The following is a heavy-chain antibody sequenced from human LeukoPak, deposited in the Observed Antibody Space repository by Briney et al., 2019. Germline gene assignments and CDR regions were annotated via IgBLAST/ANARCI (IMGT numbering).Heavy chain of an antibody. V-gene: IGHV1-69*04. CDR1: GYTFTSYG. J-gene: IGHJ6*02. Sequence: GASVKVSCKASGYTFTSYGISWVRQAPGQGLEWMGRIIPIFGIANYAQKFQGRVTITADKSTSTAYMELSSLRSEDTAVYYCASLVVVAATYYYGMDVWGQGTTVTVSS. CDR3: ASLVVVAATYYYGMDV. CDR2: IIPIFGIA. D-gene: IGHD2-15*01.